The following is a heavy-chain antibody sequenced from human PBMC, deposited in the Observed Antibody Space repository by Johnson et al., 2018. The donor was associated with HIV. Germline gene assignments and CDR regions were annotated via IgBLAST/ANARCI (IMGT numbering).Heavy chain of an antibody. Sequence: QVQLVESGGGVVQPGGSLRLSCAASGFTFSSYAMHWVRQAPGKGLEWVAVISYDGSNKYYVDSVKGRFTISRDKSKNTLYLQMNSLRAEDTAVYYCAKDGAMAFDIWGQGTLVTVSS. CDR2: ISYDGSNK. J-gene: IGHJ3*02. V-gene: IGHV3-30-3*02. CDR3: AKDGAMAFDI. D-gene: IGHD2-2*01. CDR1: GFTFSSYA.